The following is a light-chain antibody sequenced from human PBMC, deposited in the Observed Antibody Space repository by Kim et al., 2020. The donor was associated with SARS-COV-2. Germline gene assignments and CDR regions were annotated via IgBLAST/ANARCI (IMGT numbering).Light chain of an antibody. Sequence: QPVLTQPPSVSGAPGQRVTISCTGSSSNIGAGYDVHWYQHLPGTAPKLLIYGNSNRPSGVPDRFSGSKSGTSASLAITGLQAEDEADYYCQSYDSSLSALYVFGTGTKVTVL. CDR1: SSNIGAGYD. V-gene: IGLV1-40*01. CDR2: GNS. CDR3: QSYDSSLSALYV. J-gene: IGLJ1*01.